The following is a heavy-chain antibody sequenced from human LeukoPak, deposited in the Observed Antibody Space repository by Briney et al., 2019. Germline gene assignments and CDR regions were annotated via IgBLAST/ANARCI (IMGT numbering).Heavy chain of an antibody. Sequence: SETLSLTCTVSGGSISSGGYYWSWIRQHPGKGLEWIGYIYYSGCTYYNPSLKSRVTISVDTSKNQFSLKLSSVTAADTAVYYCARALTILTGYPLGEYYFDYWGQGTLATVSS. D-gene: IGHD3-9*01. CDR2: IYYSGCT. CDR3: ARALTILTGYPLGEYYFDY. CDR1: GGSISSGGYY. J-gene: IGHJ4*02. V-gene: IGHV4-31*03.